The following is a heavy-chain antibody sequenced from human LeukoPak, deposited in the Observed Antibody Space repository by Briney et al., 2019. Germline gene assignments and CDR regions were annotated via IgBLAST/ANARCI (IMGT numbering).Heavy chain of an antibody. CDR3: ARDSGYNYDY. Sequence: GGSLRLSCAASGFTVSSNSMSWVRQAPGKGLEWVSVIYSGGSTYYADSVKGRFTISRDDSKNTLYLQLNSLRAQDTAVYYCARDSGYNYDYWGQGTLVTVSS. CDR2: IYSGGST. D-gene: IGHD5-24*01. J-gene: IGHJ4*02. CDR1: GFTVSSNS. V-gene: IGHV3-66*01.